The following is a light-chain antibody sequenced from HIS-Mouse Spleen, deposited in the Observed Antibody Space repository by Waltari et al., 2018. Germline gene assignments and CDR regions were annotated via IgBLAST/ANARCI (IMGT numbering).Light chain of an antibody. Sequence: QSALTQPASVSGSPGQSITISCTGTSSDVGGYNYVSWYQQHPGKAPKLILYEVSSRPSWVSTPFSGSKSGNTASLTISGLQAEDEADYYCSSYTSSSTPYVFGTGTKVTVL. CDR2: EVS. CDR1: SSDVGGYNY. V-gene: IGLV2-14*01. J-gene: IGLJ1*01. CDR3: SSYTSSSTPYV.